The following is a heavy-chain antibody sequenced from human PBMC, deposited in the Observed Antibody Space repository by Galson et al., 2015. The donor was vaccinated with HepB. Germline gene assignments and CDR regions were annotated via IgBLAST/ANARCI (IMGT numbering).Heavy chain of an antibody. Sequence: SLRLSCAASGFTFSNAWMSWVRQAPGKGLEWVGRIKSKTDGGTTDYAAPVKGRFTISRDDSKNTLYLQMNSLKTEDTAVYYCTTDGIDYGDYVPPNDYWGQGTLATVSS. CDR3: TTDGIDYGDYVPPNDY. J-gene: IGHJ4*02. CDR2: IKSKTDGGTT. CDR1: GFTFSNAW. V-gene: IGHV3-15*01. D-gene: IGHD4-17*01.